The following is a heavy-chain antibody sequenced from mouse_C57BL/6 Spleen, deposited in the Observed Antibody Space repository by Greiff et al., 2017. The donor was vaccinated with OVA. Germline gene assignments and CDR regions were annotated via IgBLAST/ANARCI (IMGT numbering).Heavy chain of an antibody. CDR1: GYTFTSYW. CDR3: ARTDGSSTDYFDY. Sequence: QVQLQQPGAELVKPGASVKMSCKASGYTFTSYWITWVKQRPGQGLEWIGDIYPGSGSTNYNEKFKSKATLTVDTSSITAYMQLSSLTSEDSAVYYCARTDGSSTDYFDYWGQGTTLTVSS. CDR2: IYPGSGST. J-gene: IGHJ2*01. D-gene: IGHD1-1*01. V-gene: IGHV1-55*01.